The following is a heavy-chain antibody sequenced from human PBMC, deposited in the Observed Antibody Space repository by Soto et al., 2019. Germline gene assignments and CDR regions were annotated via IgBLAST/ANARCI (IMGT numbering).Heavy chain of an antibody. D-gene: IGHD6-25*01. CDR2: ILFDGSNQ. J-gene: IGHJ4*02. V-gene: IGHV3-30*18. CDR1: GFTFSSYG. Sequence: QVQLVESGGGVVQPGTSLRLSCAASGFTFSSYGMHWVRQAPGKGLERVAIILFDGSNQYYADSVKGRFTISRDNSNNTVYLQTNGLSAEDTAVYYCAKEAFSGAPSGAPFDYWGQGTLVTVSS. CDR3: AKEAFSGAPSGAPFDY.